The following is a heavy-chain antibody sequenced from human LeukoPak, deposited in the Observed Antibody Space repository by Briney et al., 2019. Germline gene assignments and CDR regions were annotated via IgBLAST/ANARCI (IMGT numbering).Heavy chain of an antibody. V-gene: IGHV1-2*02. CDR2: INPNSGGT. J-gene: IGHJ4*02. CDR3: ARVLTTVTTEHYFDY. D-gene: IGHD4-17*01. CDR1: GYTFTGYY. Sequence: ASVKVSCKASGYTFTGYYMHWVRQAPGQGLEWMGWINPNSGGTNYAQKFQGRVTMTRDTSISTAYMELSRLRSDDTAVYYCARVLTTVTTEHYFDYWGQGTLVTVSS.